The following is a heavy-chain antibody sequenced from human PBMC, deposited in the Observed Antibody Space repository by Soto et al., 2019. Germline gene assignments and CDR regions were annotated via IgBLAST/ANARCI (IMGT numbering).Heavy chain of an antibody. CDR2: ISGSGDST. D-gene: IGHD2-2*01. Sequence: EVQLLESGGGLVQPGGSLRLTCAAYGFTLSSYAMNWVRQAPGKGLEWVSGISGSGDSTRYADSAKGRFTISRDNSKNTLYPQMNSMRVEDTAVYSVAEGNPGVILAAPLACGGQGSLVTVSS. CDR1: GFTLSSYA. J-gene: IGHJ4*02. V-gene: IGHV3-23*01. CDR3: AEGNPGVILAAPLAC.